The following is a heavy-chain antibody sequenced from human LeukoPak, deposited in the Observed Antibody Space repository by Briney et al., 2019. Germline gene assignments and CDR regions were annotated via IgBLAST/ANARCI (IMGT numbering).Heavy chain of an antibody. CDR1: GGTFSSYA. Sequence: GASVKVSCKASGGTFSSYAISWVRQAPGQGLEWMGRIIPILGIANYAQKFQGRVTITADKSTSTAYMELSSPRSEDTAVYYCARDLHSYGSGSIPPDFDYWGQGTLVTVSS. D-gene: IGHD3-10*01. CDR2: IIPILGIA. J-gene: IGHJ4*02. V-gene: IGHV1-69*04. CDR3: ARDLHSYGSGSIPPDFDY.